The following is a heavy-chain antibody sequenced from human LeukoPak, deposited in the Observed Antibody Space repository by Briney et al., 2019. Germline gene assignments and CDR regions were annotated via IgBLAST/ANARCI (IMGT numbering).Heavy chain of an antibody. CDR3: AKTQGPLGFLEWLLGY. CDR1: GFTFSSYG. V-gene: IGHV3-30*18. CDR2: ISYDGSNK. Sequence: GRSLRLSCAASGFTFSSYGMHWVRQAPGKGLEWVAVISYDGSNKYYADSVKGRFTISRDNSKNTLYLQMNSLRAEDTAVYYCAKTQGPLGFLEWLLGYWGQGTLVTVSS. J-gene: IGHJ4*02. D-gene: IGHD3-3*01.